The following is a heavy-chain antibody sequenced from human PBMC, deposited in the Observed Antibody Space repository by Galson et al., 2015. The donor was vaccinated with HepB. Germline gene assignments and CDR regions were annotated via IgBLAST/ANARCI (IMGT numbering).Heavy chain of an antibody. CDR3: AKYYGDYAGGDY. J-gene: IGHJ4*02. CDR1: GFTFSNYW. CDR2: IKQDGSEK. D-gene: IGHD4-17*01. V-gene: IGHV3-7*01. Sequence: SLRLSCATSGFTFSNYWMFWVRQSPGKGLEWMANIKQDGSEKYYVDSVKGRFTISRDNAKNSLYLQMNSLRAEDTAVYYCAKYYGDYAGGDYWGQGTLVTVSS.